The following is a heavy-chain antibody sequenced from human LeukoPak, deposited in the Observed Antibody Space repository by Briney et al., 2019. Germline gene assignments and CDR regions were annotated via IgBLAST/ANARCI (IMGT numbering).Heavy chain of an antibody. D-gene: IGHD6-19*01. CDR1: GGSISSSNW. V-gene: IGHV4-4*02. CDR2: IYHSGST. J-gene: IGHJ6*02. Sequence: SGTLSLTCAVSGGSISSSNWWSWVRQPPGKGLEWIGEIYHSGSTNYNPSLKSRVTISVDKSKNQFSLKLSSVTAADTAVYYCASEPTVAAANYYYYYGMDVWGQGTTVTVSS. CDR3: ASEPTVAAANYYYYYGMDV.